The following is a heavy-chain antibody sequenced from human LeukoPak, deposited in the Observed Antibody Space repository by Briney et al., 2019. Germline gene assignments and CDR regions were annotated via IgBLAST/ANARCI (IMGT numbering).Heavy chain of an antibody. V-gene: IGHV3-48*03. J-gene: IGHJ3*02. Sequence: PGGSLRLSCAASGFTFSSYEMNWVRQAPGKGLEWVSYISSGSTIYYADSVKGRFTISRDNAKNSLYLQLNSLRAEDTAVYYCARGGEDIVVVPAAMGAFDIWGQGTMVTVSS. CDR1: GFTFSSYE. CDR3: ARGGEDIVVVPAAMGAFDI. D-gene: IGHD2-2*01. CDR2: ISSGSTI.